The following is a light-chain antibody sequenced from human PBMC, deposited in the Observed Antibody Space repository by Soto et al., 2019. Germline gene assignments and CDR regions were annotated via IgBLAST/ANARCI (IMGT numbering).Light chain of an antibody. V-gene: IGLV2-11*01. CDR2: DVS. CDR1: SSDVGGYNY. CDR3: CSYAGSYTRPLNLV. Sequence: QSALTQPRSVSGSPGQSVTISCTGTSSDVGGYNYVSWYQQHPGKAPKLMIYDVSKRPSGVPDRFSGSKSGNTASLTISGLQAEDEADYDCCSYAGSYTRPLNLVFGGGTKLTVL. J-gene: IGLJ2*01.